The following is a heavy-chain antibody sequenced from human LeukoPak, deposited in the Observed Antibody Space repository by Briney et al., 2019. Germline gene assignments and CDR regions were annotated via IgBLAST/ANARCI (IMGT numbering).Heavy chain of an antibody. CDR1: GFTFSSYA. J-gene: IGHJ4*02. CDR3: AKDQPLYYGDYYFDY. D-gene: IGHD4-17*01. Sequence: PGGSLRLSCAASGFTFSSYAMSWVRQAPGEGLEWVSAISGSGGRTYYADSVKGRFTISRDNSKNTLYLQMNSLRAEDTAVYYCAKDQPLYYGDYYFDYWGQGTLVTVSS. V-gene: IGHV3-23*01. CDR2: ISGSGGRT.